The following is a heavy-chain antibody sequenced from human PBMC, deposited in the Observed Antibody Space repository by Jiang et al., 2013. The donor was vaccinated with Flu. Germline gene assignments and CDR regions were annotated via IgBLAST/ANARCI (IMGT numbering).Heavy chain of an antibody. CDR2: ISYDGSNK. CDR1: GFTFSSYA. J-gene: IGHJ4*02. V-gene: IGHV3-30*04. D-gene: IGHD5-18*01. CDR3: ARDYTAMALDY. Sequence: GVVQPGRSLRLSCAASGFTFSSYAMHWVRQAPGKGLEWVAVISYDGSNKYYADSVKGRFTISRDNSKNTLYLQMNSLRAEDTAVYYCARDYTAMALDYWGQGTLVTVSS.